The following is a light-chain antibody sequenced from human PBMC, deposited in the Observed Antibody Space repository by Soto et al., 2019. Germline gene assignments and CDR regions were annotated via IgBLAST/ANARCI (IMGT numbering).Light chain of an antibody. J-gene: IGKJ1*01. Sequence: VMTQSPATLSVSPGGRATLSCRASQSISSSYLAWYQQKPGQAPRLLIYGASSRATGIPDRFSGSGSGTDFTLTISRLEPEDFAVYYCQQYGSSPWTFGQGTKVDIK. CDR1: QSISSSY. V-gene: IGKV3-20*01. CDR3: QQYGSSPWT. CDR2: GAS.